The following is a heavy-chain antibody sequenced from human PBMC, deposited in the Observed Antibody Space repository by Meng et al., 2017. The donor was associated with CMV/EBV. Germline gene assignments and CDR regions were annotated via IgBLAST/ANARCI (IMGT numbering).Heavy chain of an antibody. D-gene: IGHD3-10*01. V-gene: IGHV4-39*07. CDR2: IYYSGST. CDR3: ARRITSDRFDP. Sequence: SETLSLTCTVSGGSISSSSYYWGWIRQPPGKGLEWIVSIYYSGSTYYNPSLKSRVTISVDTSKNQFSLKLSSVTAADTAVYYCARRITSDRFDPWGQGTLVTVSS. CDR1: GGSISSSSYY. J-gene: IGHJ5*02.